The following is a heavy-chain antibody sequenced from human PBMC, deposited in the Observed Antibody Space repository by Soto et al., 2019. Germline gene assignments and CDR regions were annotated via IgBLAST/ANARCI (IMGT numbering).Heavy chain of an antibody. V-gene: IGHV3-23*01. D-gene: IGHD2-15*01. CDR1: GFTFSSYA. CDR3: AKDREGEGGYYYGMDV. Sequence: PGGSLILSSASSGFTFSSYAMSWVRQAPGKGLEWVSAISGSGGSTYYADSVKGRFTISRDNSKNTLYLQMNSLRAEDTAVYYCAKDREGEGGYYYGMDVWGQGTTVTVSS. J-gene: IGHJ6*02. CDR2: ISGSGGST.